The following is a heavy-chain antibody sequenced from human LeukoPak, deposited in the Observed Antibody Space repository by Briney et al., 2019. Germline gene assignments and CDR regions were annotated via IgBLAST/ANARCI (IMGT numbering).Heavy chain of an antibody. D-gene: IGHD6-13*01. CDR2: IGSSSSYI. J-gene: IGHJ4*02. V-gene: IGHV3-21*01. CDR1: GFTFSSYS. CDR3: ARGSGYSSSWYPTY. Sequence: GGSLRLSCAASGFTFSSYSMNWVRQAPGKGLEWVSSIGSSSSYIYYADSVKGRFTISRDNAKNSLYLQMNSLRAEDTAVYYCARGSGYSSSWYPTYWGQGTLVTVSS.